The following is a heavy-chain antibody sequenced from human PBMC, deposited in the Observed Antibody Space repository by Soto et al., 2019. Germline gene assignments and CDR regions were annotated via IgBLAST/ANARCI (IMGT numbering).Heavy chain of an antibody. V-gene: IGHV4-39*01. CDR2: IYYSGST. D-gene: IGHD2-15*01. CDR3: ARHAVYSDIVVVVAATYWFDP. CDR1: GGSISSSSYY. Sequence: QLQLQESGPGLVKPSETLSLTCTVSGGSISSSSYYWGWIRQPPGKGLEWIGSIYYSGSTYYNPSRKSRVTISVDTSKNQFSLKLSSVTAADTAVYYCARHAVYSDIVVVVAATYWFDPWGQGTLVTVSS. J-gene: IGHJ5*02.